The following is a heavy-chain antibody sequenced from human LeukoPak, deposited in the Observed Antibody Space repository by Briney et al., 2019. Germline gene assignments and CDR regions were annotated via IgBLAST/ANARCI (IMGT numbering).Heavy chain of an antibody. J-gene: IGHJ4*02. CDR1: VGSFSGYY. CDR3: ARSPEAAGVRFDY. CDR2: INHSGST. Sequence: SETLSLTCAVYVGSFSGYYWSWIRQPPGKGLEWIGEINHSGSTNYNPSLKSRVTISVDTSKNQFSLKLSSVTAADTAVYYCARSPEAAGVRFDYWGQGTPVAVSS. D-gene: IGHD6-13*01. V-gene: IGHV4-34*01.